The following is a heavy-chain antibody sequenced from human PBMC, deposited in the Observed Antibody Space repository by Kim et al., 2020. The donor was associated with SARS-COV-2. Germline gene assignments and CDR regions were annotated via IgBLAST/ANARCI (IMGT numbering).Heavy chain of an antibody. Sequence: GGSLRLSCAASGFTFSTYPMIWVRQAPGKGLEWVSGLTGSGSSTFYADSVRGRFTISRDNSKDTLFLQMNSLRAEDTAFYYCAKGSGAVAGTMVWGQVTLVTVSS. CDR3: AKGSGAVAGTMV. V-gene: IGHV3-23*01. CDR2: LTGSGSST. D-gene: IGHD6-19*01. CDR1: GFTFSTYP. J-gene: IGHJ4*02.